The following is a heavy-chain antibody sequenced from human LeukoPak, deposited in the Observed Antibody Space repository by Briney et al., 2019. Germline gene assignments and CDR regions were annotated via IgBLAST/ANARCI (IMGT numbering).Heavy chain of an antibody. CDR1: GVSFSGYY. D-gene: IGHD3-22*01. V-gene: IGHV4-34*01. CDR3: ARLRRYYDSSGLVPYYYYGMDV. J-gene: IGHJ6*02. CDR2: INHSGST. Sequence: KPSETLSLTCAVYGVSFSGYYWSWIRQPPGKGLEWIGEINHSGSTNYNPSLKSRVTISVDTSKNQFSLKLSSVTAADTAVYYCARLRRYYDSSGLVPYYYYGMDVWGQGTTVTVSS.